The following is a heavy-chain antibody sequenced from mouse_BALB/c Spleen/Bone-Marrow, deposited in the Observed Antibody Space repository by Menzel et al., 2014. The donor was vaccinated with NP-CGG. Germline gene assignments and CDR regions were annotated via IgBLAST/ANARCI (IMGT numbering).Heavy chain of an antibody. CDR3: ARFRYDWYFDV. V-gene: IGHV1S29*02. CDR1: GYTFTDYN. CDR2: IYPYNGGT. J-gene: IGHJ1*01. Sequence: EVQLQQSGPELVKPGASVKISCKASGYTFTDYNMHWVKQSHGKSLEWIGYIYPYNGGTGYNQEFKSKATLTVDNSSSTAYMELRSLTSEDSAVYYCARFRYDWYFDVWGAGTTVTVSS. D-gene: IGHD2-14*01.